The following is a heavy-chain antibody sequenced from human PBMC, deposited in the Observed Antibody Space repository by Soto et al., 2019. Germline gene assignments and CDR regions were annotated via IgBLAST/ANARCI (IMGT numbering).Heavy chain of an antibody. CDR3: ARDPRAVRGEFDS. CDR1: GFTFSTYW. V-gene: IGHV3-74*01. Sequence: EVQLVESGGGLVQPGGSLRLSCAASGFTFSTYWMHWVRQAPGKGLVWVSRINSDGSSTNYADSVKGRFSISRDNAKNTLYLQMNSLRAEDTAVYYCARDPRAVRGEFDSWGQGTLVTVSS. D-gene: IGHD3-10*01. CDR2: INSDGSST. J-gene: IGHJ4*02.